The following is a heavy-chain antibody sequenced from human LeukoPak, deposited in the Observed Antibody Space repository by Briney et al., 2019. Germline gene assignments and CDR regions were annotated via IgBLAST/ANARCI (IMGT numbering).Heavy chain of an antibody. CDR2: ISWNSGSI. V-gene: IGHV3-9*01. CDR1: GFTFDDYA. J-gene: IGHJ4*02. D-gene: IGHD3-3*02. Sequence: GGSLRLSCAASGFTFDDYAMHWVRQAPGKGLEWVSGISWNSGSIGYADSVKGRFTISRDNAKNSLYLQMNSLRAEDTAVYYCARDLTIFGVVPLFDYWGQGTLVTVSS. CDR3: ARDLTIFGVVPLFDY.